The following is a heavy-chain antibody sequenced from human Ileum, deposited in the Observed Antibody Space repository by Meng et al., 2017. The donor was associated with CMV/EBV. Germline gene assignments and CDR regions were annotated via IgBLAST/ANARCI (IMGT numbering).Heavy chain of an antibody. J-gene: IGHJ4*02. Sequence: ASGYTFTGYYMHWVRQAPGQGLEWMGWINPNSGGTNYAQKFQGRVTMTRDTSISTAYMELSRLRSDDTAVYYCARGPSSGYYGYFDYWGQGTLVTVSS. D-gene: IGHD3-22*01. CDR3: ARGPSSGYYGYFDY. V-gene: IGHV1-2*02. CDR1: GYTFTGYY. CDR2: INPNSGGT.